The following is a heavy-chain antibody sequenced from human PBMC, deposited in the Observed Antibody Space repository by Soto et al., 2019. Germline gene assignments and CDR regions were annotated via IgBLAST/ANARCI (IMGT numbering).Heavy chain of an antibody. Sequence: SETLSLTCTVSGGSFSSVTYYWGWIRQPPGKGLEWIGSIYYSGSTYYNPSLKSRVTISVDTSKNQFSLKLSSVTAADTAVYYCARLWLNKYSFDCWAQGTLVPVSS. CDR3: ARLWLNKYSFDC. D-gene: IGHD6-19*01. V-gene: IGHV4-39*01. CDR2: IYYSGST. CDR1: GGSFSSVTYY. J-gene: IGHJ4*02.